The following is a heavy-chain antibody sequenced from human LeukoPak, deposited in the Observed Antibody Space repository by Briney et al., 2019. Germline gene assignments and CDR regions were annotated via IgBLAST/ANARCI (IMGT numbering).Heavy chain of an antibody. J-gene: IGHJ4*02. Sequence: ASVKVSCKASVGTFSSYAISWVRQAPGQGLEWMGGIIPIFGTANYAQKFQGRATITADESTSTAYMELSSLRSGDTAVYCCARDYCTNGVCHPQWGQGTLVTVSS. D-gene: IGHD2-8*01. CDR2: IIPIFGTA. CDR1: VGTFSSYA. V-gene: IGHV1-69*01. CDR3: ARDYCTNGVCHPQ.